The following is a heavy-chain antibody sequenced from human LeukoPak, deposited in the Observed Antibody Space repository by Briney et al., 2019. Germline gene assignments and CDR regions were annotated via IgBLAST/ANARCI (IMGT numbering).Heavy chain of an antibody. CDR3: ARTSGNWNYYFDY. D-gene: IGHD1-7*01. V-gene: IGHV1-69*05. CDR2: IFPIFGTA. J-gene: IGHJ4*02. Sequence: SVTVSCMASGGTLSNDGISWMRLAPGDGSEWVGVIFPIFGTANYAQKFQCRVTITTDESTNTAYMELSSLRSEDTALYYCARTSGNWNYYFDYWGQGTLVTVSS. CDR1: GGTLSNDG.